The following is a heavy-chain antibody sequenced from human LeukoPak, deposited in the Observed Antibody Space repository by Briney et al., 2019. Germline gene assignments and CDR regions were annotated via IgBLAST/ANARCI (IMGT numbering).Heavy chain of an antibody. V-gene: IGHV1-46*01. CDR2: INPSGGST. CDR3: ARDRVGVGGNGWEN. Sequence: GASVKVSCKASGYTFTSYYMHWVRQAPGQGLEWMGIINPSGGSTSYAQKFQGRVTMTRDTSIGAAYMELSSLTSEDTAIYYCARDRVGVGGNGWENWGQGTLVTVSS. J-gene: IGHJ4*02. CDR1: GYTFTSYY. D-gene: IGHD6-19*01.